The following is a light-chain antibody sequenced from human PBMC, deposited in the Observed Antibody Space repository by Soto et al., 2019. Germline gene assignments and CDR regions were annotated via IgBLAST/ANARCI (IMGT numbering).Light chain of an antibody. Sequence: DLVMTQSPDSLAVSLGERATINCRSSQIVLSNSDNKNYLAWFQQKPGQPPKLLFYWASTRESGVPDRFSGSGSATDFTLTISSLQAEDVAVYYCQQYHSDPITFGQVTRLEIK. J-gene: IGKJ5*01. V-gene: IGKV4-1*01. CDR1: QIVLSNSDNKNY. CDR3: QQYHSDPIT. CDR2: WAS.